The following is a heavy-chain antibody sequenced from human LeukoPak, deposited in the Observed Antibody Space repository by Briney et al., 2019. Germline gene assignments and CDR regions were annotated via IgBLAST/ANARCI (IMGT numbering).Heavy chain of an antibody. J-gene: IGHJ4*02. V-gene: IGHV3-7*01. D-gene: IGHD5-24*01. CDR1: GFTFSSYW. Sequence: PGGSLRLSCAASGFTFSSYWMSWVRQAPGKGLEWVANIKQDGSEKYYVDSVKGRFTISRDNAKNSLYLQMNSLRAEDTAVYYCARDPSEGDGYNIDYWGQGTLVTVSS. CDR3: ARDPSEGDGYNIDY. CDR2: IKQDGSEK.